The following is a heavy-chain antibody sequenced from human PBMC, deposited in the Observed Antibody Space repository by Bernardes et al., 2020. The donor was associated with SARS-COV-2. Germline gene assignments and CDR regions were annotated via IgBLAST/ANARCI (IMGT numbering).Heavy chain of an antibody. CDR1: GASINNDY. CDR3: ARSRGDCSGGSCYSDY. D-gene: IGHD2-15*01. Sequence: SETLSLTCKVSGASINNDYWSWLRQPPGKGLEWIGYTHYSGRTNYNPSLKSRIIISVDRSKKQFSLNLSSVTAADTAVYYCARSRGDCSGGSCYSDYWGQGTLVTVSS. CDR2: THYSGRT. J-gene: IGHJ4*02. V-gene: IGHV4-59*01.